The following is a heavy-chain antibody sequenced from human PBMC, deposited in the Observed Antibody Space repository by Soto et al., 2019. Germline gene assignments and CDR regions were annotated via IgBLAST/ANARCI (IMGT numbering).Heavy chain of an antibody. CDR1: GFTFSSYG. D-gene: IGHD3-3*01. Sequence: PGGSLRLSCAASGFTFSSYGMHWVRQAPGKGLEWVAVISYDGSNKYYADSVKGRFTISRDNSKNTLYLQMNSLRAEDTAVYYCAKAMEWLGGFEYSGQGTLVTVSS. CDR3: AKAMEWLGGFEY. J-gene: IGHJ4*02. CDR2: ISYDGSNK. V-gene: IGHV3-30*18.